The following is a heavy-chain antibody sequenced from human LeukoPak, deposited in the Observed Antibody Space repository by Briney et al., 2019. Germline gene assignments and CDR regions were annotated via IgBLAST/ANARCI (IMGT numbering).Heavy chain of an antibody. Sequence: GRSLTLSWPPSGFTFSIYWVHCVRQAPGKWMECVACIAYDGSNKDYANSVKGRFTISRDNSKNTLYLQMNSLRAEDTAVYYCAKDVVRGEDANYFDYWGKGTLVTVSS. CDR2: IAYDGSNK. CDR1: GFTFSIYW. V-gene: IGHV3-30*18. CDR3: AKDVVRGEDANYFDY. J-gene: IGHJ4*02. D-gene: IGHD3-10*01.